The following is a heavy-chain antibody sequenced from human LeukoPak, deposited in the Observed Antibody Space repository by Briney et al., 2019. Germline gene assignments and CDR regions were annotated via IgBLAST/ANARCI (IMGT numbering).Heavy chain of an antibody. Sequence: PETLSLTCTVSGGSISSYYWSWIRQPAGKGLEWIGRIYTSGSTNYNPSLKSRVTMSVDTSKNQFSLKLSSVTAADTAVYYCARDRPLFVVVPAAIDYWGQGTLVTVSS. CDR1: GGSISSYY. CDR3: ARDRPLFVVVPAAIDY. J-gene: IGHJ4*02. V-gene: IGHV4-4*07. D-gene: IGHD2-2*01. CDR2: IYTSGST.